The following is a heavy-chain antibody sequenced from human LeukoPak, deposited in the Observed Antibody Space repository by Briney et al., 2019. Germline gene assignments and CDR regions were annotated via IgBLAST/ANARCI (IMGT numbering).Heavy chain of an antibody. CDR1: GFTFSSYA. V-gene: IGHV3-23*01. CDR3: AKSDYGGIYNPFDY. Sequence: TGGSLRLSCAASGFTFSSYAMSWVRQAPGKGLEWVSVISGSGGSTYYADSVKGRFTISRDNSKNTLYLQMNSLRAEDTAVYYCAKSDYGGIYNPFDYWGQGTLVTVSS. J-gene: IGHJ4*02. D-gene: IGHD4/OR15-4a*01. CDR2: ISGSGGST.